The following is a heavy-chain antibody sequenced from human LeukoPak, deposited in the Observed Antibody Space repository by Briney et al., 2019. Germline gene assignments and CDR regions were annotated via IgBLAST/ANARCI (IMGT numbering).Heavy chain of an antibody. CDR1: GFTFSSYG. Sequence: GGSLRLSCAASGFTFSSYGMHWVRQAPGKGLEWVAFIRYDGSNKYYADSVKGRFTISRDNSKNTLYLQMNSLRAEDTAVYYCATFIRGYSGYDSFDYWGQGTLVTVSS. CDR3: ATFIRGYSGYDSFDY. J-gene: IGHJ4*02. CDR2: IRYDGSNK. V-gene: IGHV3-30*02. D-gene: IGHD5-12*01.